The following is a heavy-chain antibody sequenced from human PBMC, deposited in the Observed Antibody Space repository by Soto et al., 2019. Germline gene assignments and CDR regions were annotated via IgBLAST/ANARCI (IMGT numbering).Heavy chain of an antibody. Sequence: SETLSLTCTVSGGSISSGGYYWSWIRQHPGKGLERIGYIHYSGSTYYNPSLKSRVTISVDTSKNQFSLKLSSVTAADTAVYYCARGAYGSGNYYYGMDVWGQGTTVTVSS. CDR2: IHYSGST. J-gene: IGHJ6*02. CDR3: ARGAYGSGNYYYGMDV. CDR1: GGSISSGGYY. D-gene: IGHD3-10*01. V-gene: IGHV4-31*03.